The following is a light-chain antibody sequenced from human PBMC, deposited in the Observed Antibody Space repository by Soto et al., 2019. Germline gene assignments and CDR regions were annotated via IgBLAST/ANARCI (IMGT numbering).Light chain of an antibody. V-gene: IGKV1-33*01. CDR2: DAS. CDR3: QQYDNLPIT. CDR1: QDISNY. J-gene: IGKJ5*01. Sequence: DIQMTQSPSSLSASVGDRVTITCQASQDISNYLNWYQQKPGKAPKLLIYDASNLETGVPSRFSGSGSATDFTFTFSSLQPEDIATYYCQQYDNLPITFGQGTRLEIK.